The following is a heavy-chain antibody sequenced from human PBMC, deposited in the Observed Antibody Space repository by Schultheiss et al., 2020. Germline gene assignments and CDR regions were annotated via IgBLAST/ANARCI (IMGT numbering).Heavy chain of an antibody. D-gene: IGHD2-2*01. CDR2: IHYGGNT. Sequence: SQTLSLTCTISGGSIISSNYYWGWIRQPPGKGPEWIASIHYGGNTYYNPSLKSRVTISVDTSKAQFSLKLSSVTAADTAVYYCARGRGRVPAALGWGFDSWGQGTLVTVSS. CDR1: GGSIISSNYY. CDR3: ARGRGRVPAALGWGFDS. V-gene: IGHV4-39*01. J-gene: IGHJ5*01.